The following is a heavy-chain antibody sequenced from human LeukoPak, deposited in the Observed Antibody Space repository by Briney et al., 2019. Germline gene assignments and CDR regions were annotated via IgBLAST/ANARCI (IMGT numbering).Heavy chain of an antibody. V-gene: IGHV4-30-4*01. J-gene: IGHJ6*02. CDR1: GGSISSGDYY. Sequence: ASETLSLNCTVSGGSISSGDYYWSWIRQPPGKGLEWIGYIYYGGSTYYNPSLKSRVTISVDTSKNQFSLKLSSVTAADTAVYYCARDGGPDPYYYYGMDIWGQGTTVTVSS. CDR2: IYYGGST. CDR3: ARDGGPDPYYYYGMDI. D-gene: IGHD1-14*01.